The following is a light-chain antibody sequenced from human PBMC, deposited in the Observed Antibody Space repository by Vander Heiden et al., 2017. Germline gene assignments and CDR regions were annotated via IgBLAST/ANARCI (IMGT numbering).Light chain of an antibody. CDR1: SSNTGAGYD. V-gene: IGLV1-40*01. J-gene: IGLJ1*01. Sequence: QSVLTQPPSVSGAPGQRVTISCTGSSSNTGAGYDVHWYQQLPGTAPKLLIYGNSNRPSGVPDRFSGSKSGTSASLAITGLQAEDEADYYCQSYDSSLSGSGVFGTGTKVTVL. CDR2: GNS. CDR3: QSYDSSLSGSGV.